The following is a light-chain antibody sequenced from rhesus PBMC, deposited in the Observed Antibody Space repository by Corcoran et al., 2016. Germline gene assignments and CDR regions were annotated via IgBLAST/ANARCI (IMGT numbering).Light chain of an antibody. V-gene: IGKV1-66*01. CDR3: QQYNNSPYS. Sequence: DIQMTQSPSSLSASVGDRVTITCRASQGINNYLSWYQQKPGKAPKPLFYYASSLETGVPSRFSGSRSGTDYTLTISSLQPEAIATYYCQQYNNSPYSFGQGTKVEIK. CDR1: QGINNY. J-gene: IGKJ2*01. CDR2: YAS.